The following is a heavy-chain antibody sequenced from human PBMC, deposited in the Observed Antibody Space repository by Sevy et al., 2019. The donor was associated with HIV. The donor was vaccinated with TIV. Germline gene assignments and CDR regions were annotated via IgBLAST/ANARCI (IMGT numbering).Heavy chain of an antibody. V-gene: IGHV3-30*02. D-gene: IGHD3-3*01. J-gene: IGHJ6*02. CDR3: AKDHYDYRTGYYGYYGMDV. Sequence: GGSRRLSCAASGFRFSDYGMHWVRQAPGKGLEWVSLIRFDGSMKYIADSVKGRFTISRDKVKDTLYLQMNSLRPEDTAVYYCAKDHYDYRTGYYGYYGMDVWGQGTTVTVSS. CDR1: GFRFSDYG. CDR2: IRFDGSMK.